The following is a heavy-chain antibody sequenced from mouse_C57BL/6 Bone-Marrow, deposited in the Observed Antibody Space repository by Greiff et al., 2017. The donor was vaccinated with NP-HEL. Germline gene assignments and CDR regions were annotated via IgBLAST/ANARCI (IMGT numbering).Heavy chain of an antibody. Sequence: VQLQQPGAELVKPGASVKLSCKASGYTFTSYWMHWVKQRPGQGLEWIGMIHPNSGSTNYNEKFKSKATLTVDKSSSTAYMQLSSLTSEDSAVYYCAIYGNYGDYFDYWGQGTTLTVSS. J-gene: IGHJ2*01. D-gene: IGHD2-1*01. CDR3: AIYGNYGDYFDY. CDR2: IHPNSGST. CDR1: GYTFTSYW. V-gene: IGHV1-64*01.